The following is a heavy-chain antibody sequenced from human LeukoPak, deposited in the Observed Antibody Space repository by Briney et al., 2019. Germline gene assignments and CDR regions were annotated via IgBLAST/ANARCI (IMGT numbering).Heavy chain of an antibody. CDR1: GYTFTSYY. CDR2: INPSGSST. CDR3: TRGLSAVDAFDI. D-gene: IGHD5/OR15-5a*01. Sequence: ASVKVSCKASGYTFTSYYMHWVRQAPGQGLEWMGIINPSGSSTSYAQKFQGRVTMTRDMSTSTVYMELSSLRSEDTAVYYCTRGLSAVDAFDIWGQGTMVTVSS. V-gene: IGHV1-46*01. J-gene: IGHJ3*02.